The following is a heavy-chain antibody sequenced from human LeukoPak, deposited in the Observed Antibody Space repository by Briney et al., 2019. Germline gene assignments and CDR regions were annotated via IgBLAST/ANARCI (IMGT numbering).Heavy chain of an antibody. V-gene: IGHV3-23*01. CDR3: ARGSGWSGMDV. J-gene: IGHJ6*02. Sequence: GGSLRLSCAASGFTFSSYAVSWVRQAPGKGLEWVSAISGSGGSTYYADSVKGRFTISRENAKNSLYLQMNSLRAGDTAVYYCARGSGWSGMDVWGQGTTVTVSS. CDR2: ISGSGGST. CDR1: GFTFSSYA. D-gene: IGHD6-19*01.